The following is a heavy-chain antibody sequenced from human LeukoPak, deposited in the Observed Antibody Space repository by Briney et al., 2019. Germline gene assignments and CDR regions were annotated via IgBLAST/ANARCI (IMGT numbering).Heavy chain of an antibody. D-gene: IGHD3-22*01. J-gene: IGHJ4*02. Sequence: PSETLSLTCAVYGGSFSGYYWSWIRQPPGKGLEWIGEINHSGSTNYNPSLKSRVTISVDTSKNQFSLKLSSVTAADTAVYYCARGSDYHDSSGYPKWGQGTLVTVSS. V-gene: IGHV4-34*01. CDR1: GGSFSGYY. CDR2: INHSGST. CDR3: ARGSDYHDSSGYPK.